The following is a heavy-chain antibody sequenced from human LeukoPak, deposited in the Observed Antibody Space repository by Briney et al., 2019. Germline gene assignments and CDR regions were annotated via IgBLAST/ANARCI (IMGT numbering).Heavy chain of an antibody. Sequence: PGESLKISCKGSGYSFTSYWIGWVRRMPGKGLEWMGIIYPGDSDTRYSPSFQGQVTISADKSISTAYLQWSSLKASDTAMYYCARRGKYCGGDCYFDYWGQGTLVTVSS. D-gene: IGHD2-21*02. CDR1: GYSFTSYW. J-gene: IGHJ4*02. CDR3: ARRGKYCGGDCYFDY. V-gene: IGHV5-51*01. CDR2: IYPGDSDT.